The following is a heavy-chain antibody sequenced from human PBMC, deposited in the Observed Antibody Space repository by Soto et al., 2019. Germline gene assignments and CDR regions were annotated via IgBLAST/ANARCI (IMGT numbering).Heavy chain of an antibody. V-gene: IGHV3-33*01. D-gene: IGHD2-21*02. CDR2: IWYDGSNK. Sequence: GGSLRLSCAASGFTFSSYGMHWVRQAPGRGLEWVAVIWYDGSNKYYADSVKGRFTISRDNSKNTLYLQMNSLRAEDTAVYYCARIVTAIAESFDYWGQGTLVTVSS. CDR3: ARIVTAIAESFDY. J-gene: IGHJ4*02. CDR1: GFTFSSYG.